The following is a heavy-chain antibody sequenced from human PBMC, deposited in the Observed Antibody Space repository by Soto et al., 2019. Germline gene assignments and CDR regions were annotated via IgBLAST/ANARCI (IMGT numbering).Heavy chain of an antibody. CDR2: INHSGST. V-gene: IGHV4-34*01. Sequence: QVQLQQWGAGLLKPSETLSLTCAVYGGSFSGYYWSWIRQPPGKGLEWIGEINHSGSTNYNPSLKSRVTISVDTSKNQFSLKPSSVTAADTAVYYCARGAAVAGTVGYWGQGTLVTVSS. CDR3: ARGAAVAGTVGY. CDR1: GGSFSGYY. D-gene: IGHD6-19*01. J-gene: IGHJ4*02.